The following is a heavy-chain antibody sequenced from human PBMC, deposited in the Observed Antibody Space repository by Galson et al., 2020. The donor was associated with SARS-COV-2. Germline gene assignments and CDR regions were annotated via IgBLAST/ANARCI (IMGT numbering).Heavy chain of an antibody. J-gene: IGHJ3*02. Sequence: GGSLRLSCAASGFTFDDYAMHWVRQAPGKGLEWVSGISWNSGSIGYADSVKGRFTISRDNAKNSLYLQMNSLRAEDTALYYCAKDGDYESLTGQKWEAFDIWGEGRMLTVSS. D-gene: IGHD3-9*01. CDR1: GFTFDDYA. V-gene: IGHV3-9*01. CDR2: ISWNSGSI. CDR3: AKDGDYESLTGQKWEAFDI.